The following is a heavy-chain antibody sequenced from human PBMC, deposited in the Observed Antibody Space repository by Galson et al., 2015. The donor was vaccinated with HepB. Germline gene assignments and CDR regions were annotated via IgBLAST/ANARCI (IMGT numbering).Heavy chain of an antibody. CDR1: AFTFNAYA. V-gene: IGHV3-30*04. CDR2: ISFDGNNK. D-gene: IGHD3-9*01. CDR3: ARGRKFRYFDWLVQDDWYFDL. Sequence: SLRLSCAASAFTFNAYAMHWVRQTPGKGLEWVAAISFDGNNKFYADSVKGRFTIARDSFKNTLYLQMNSLGVEDTAVYYCARGRKFRYFDWLVQDDWYFDLWGRGTLVTVSS. J-gene: IGHJ2*01.